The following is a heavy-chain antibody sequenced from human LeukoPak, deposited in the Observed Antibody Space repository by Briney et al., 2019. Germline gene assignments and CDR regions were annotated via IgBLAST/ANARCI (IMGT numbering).Heavy chain of an antibody. CDR3: ARGYSSGWYFSDFSWFDP. CDR2: ISSSGSTI. D-gene: IGHD6-19*01. Sequence: TGGSLRLSCAASGFTFSSYEMNWVRQAPGKGLEWVSYISSSGSTIYYADSVKGRFTISRDNAKNSLYLQMNSLRAEDTAVYYCARGYSSGWYFSDFSWFDPWGQGTLVTVSS. CDR1: GFTFSSYE. J-gene: IGHJ5*02. V-gene: IGHV3-48*03.